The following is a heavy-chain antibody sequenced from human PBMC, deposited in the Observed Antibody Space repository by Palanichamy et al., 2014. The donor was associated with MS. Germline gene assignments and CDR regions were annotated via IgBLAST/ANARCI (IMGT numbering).Heavy chain of an antibody. D-gene: IGHD3-16*01. CDR2: TYYRSKWKN. CDR1: GDSVSSNNAA. J-gene: IGHJ6*02. Sequence: QVQLRQSGPGLVKPSQTLSLTCAISGDSVSSNNAAWNWIRQSPSRGLEWLGRTYYRSKWKNDYAVSVKSRITINADTSKNQFSLQLNSVTPEDTAIYFCSRDLYDSGAYSYYGADVWGQGTTVTVSS. CDR3: SRDLYDSGAYSYYGADV. V-gene: IGHV6-1*01.